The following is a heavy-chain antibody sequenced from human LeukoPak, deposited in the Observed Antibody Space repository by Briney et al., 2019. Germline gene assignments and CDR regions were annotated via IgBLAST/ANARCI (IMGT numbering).Heavy chain of an antibody. D-gene: IGHD3-22*01. CDR1: GGPNSRCDYY. Sequence: PSQTLSLTCTFSGGPNSRCDYYWSWIRQPPGKVLEWIGYIYYSGSTYYNPSLKSRVTISVDTSKNRFSLKLSSVTAADTAVYYCATHSSGYDSGNDAFDIWGQGTMVTVSS. CDR3: ATHSSGYDSGNDAFDI. J-gene: IGHJ3*02. CDR2: IYYSGST. V-gene: IGHV4-30-4*08.